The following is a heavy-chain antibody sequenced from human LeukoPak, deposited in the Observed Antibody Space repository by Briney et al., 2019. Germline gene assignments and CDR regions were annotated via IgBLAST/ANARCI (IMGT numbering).Heavy chain of an antibody. CDR2: VSSSGSAI. V-gene: IGHV3-11*01. CDR3: ARVGYYGMDV. CDR1: GFTFSDYF. Sequence: GGSLRLSCAASGFTFSDYFMSWIRQAPGKGLEWVSYVSSSGSAIYYADSVKGRFTISRDNAKNSLYVQMNSLRAEDTAAYYCARVGYYGMDVWGQGTTVTVSS. J-gene: IGHJ6*02.